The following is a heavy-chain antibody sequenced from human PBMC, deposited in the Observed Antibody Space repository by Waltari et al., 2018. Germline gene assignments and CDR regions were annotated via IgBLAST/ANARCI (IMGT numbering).Heavy chain of an antibody. CDR1: GYSISNNYY. Sequence: QVQMQESGPGLVKPSETLSLICTVSGYSISNNYYWRWIRQSPGKGLDWIGSFYYSGSTSYNPSLKSRVTISVDTSKNQISLKLTSVTAADTAVYYCARGWEFSHYYYYYMDLWGEGTAVTVS. CDR3: ARGWEFSHYYYYYMDL. CDR2: FYYSGST. J-gene: IGHJ6*03. D-gene: IGHD1-26*01. V-gene: IGHV4-38-2*02.